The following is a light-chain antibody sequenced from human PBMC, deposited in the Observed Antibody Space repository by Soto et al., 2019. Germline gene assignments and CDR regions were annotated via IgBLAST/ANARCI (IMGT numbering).Light chain of an antibody. J-gene: IGLJ1*01. CDR2: EVT. Sequence: LTQPASVSGSPGQSITISCTGTSGDIGSYNRVSWYQQHPGKAPKLIIYEVTDRPSGVSNRFSGSKSGNTASLTISGLQAEDEAEYYCSSYTNINTRACVFGTGTKVTAL. CDR3: SSYTNINTRACV. CDR1: SGDIGSYNR. V-gene: IGLV2-14*01.